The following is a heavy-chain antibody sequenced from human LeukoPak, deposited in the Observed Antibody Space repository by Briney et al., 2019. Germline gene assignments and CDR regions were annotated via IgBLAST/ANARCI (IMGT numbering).Heavy chain of an antibody. Sequence: SETRSLTCAFSVGSISTDYWSWVRQPPGKGLQWIGYNYYSGSTNYNPSLKSRVTISLNTAKNQFSLRLRSVTAADTAVYYCARRVAVGNYFDPWGQGTLVTVSS. V-gene: IGHV4-59*08. CDR2: NYYSGST. CDR3: ARRVAVGNYFDP. D-gene: IGHD4-11*01. CDR1: VGSISTDY. J-gene: IGHJ5*02.